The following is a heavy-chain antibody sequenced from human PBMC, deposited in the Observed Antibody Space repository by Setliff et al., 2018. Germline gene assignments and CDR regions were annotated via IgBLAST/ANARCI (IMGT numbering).Heavy chain of an antibody. Sequence: GGSLRLSCALSGFTFSSYAMIWVRQAPGKGLEWVSSISSSSSYIDYADSVKGRFTMSRDISKNTVYLHMTSLRAEDTAMYYCAKRGDTRTFDYWGQGTLVTVSS. V-gene: IGHV3-21*04. CDR2: ISSSSSYI. D-gene: IGHD5-18*01. CDR1: GFTFSSYA. J-gene: IGHJ4*02. CDR3: AKRGDTRTFDY.